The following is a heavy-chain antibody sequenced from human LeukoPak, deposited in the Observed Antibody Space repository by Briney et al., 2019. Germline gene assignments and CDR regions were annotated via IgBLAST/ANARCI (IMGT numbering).Heavy chain of an antibody. CDR2: INHSGGT. D-gene: IGHD7-27*01. J-gene: IGHJ1*01. Sequence: SETLSLTCAVYDGSFTDYHWSWIRQPPGKGLEWIGQINHSGGTNYNPSLESRVTMSLDMSKIHFSLKLTSVTAADTAVYYCARYDAPARMGIQHWGQGTLVTVSS. CDR1: DGSFTDYH. CDR3: ARYDAPARMGIQH. V-gene: IGHV4-34*01.